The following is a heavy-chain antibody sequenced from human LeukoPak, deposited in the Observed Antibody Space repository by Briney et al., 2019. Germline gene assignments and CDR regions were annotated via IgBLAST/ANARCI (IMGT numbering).Heavy chain of an antibody. V-gene: IGHV3-30*02. CDR2: IRYDGSNK. D-gene: IGHD6-13*01. CDR1: GFTFSTFA. CDR3: ARDEQQLGLFDY. J-gene: IGHJ4*02. Sequence: GGSLRLSCAASGFTFSTFAMIWVRQPPGKGLEWVAFIRYDGSNKYYADSVKGRFTISRDNSKNTLYLQMNSLRAEDTAVYYCARDEQQLGLFDYWGQGTLVTVSS.